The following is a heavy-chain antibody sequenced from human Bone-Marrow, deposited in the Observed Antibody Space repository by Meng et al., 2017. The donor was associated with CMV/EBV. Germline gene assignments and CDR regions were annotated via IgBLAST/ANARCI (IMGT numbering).Heavy chain of an antibody. V-gene: IGHV3-23*01. CDR1: GFTFSSYA. CDR3: AKAHYADPS. J-gene: IGHJ5*02. Sequence: GESLKISCADSGFTFSSYAMTWVRQAPGKGLEWVSAISAGGGSTFYADSVKGRYTISRDNSKDTLYLQMNSLRAEDTAIYYCAKAHYADPSWGQGTLVTVSS. CDR2: ISAGGGST. D-gene: IGHD4-17*01.